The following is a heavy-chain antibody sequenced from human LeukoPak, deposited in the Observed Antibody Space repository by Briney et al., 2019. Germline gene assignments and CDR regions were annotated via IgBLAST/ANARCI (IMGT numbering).Heavy chain of an antibody. CDR2: IIPIFGTA. CDR1: GGTFSSYA. Sequence: GASVKVSCKASGGTFSSYAISWVRQAPGQGLEWMGGIIPIFGTANYAQKFQGRVTITADKSTSTAYMELSSLRSEDTAVYYCATSDSSGYSFDYWGQGTLVTVSS. V-gene: IGHV1-69*06. D-gene: IGHD3-22*01. CDR3: ATSDSSGYSFDY. J-gene: IGHJ4*02.